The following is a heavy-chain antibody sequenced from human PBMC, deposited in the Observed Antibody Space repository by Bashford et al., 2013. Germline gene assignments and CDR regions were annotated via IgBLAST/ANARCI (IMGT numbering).Heavy chain of an antibody. CDR3: ARVATTGTTYNWFDP. V-gene: IGHV3-74*01. CDR1: GFTFSSYW. CDR2: INSDGSNT. Sequence: GSLRLSCAASGFTFSSYWTVLGPPSVQGRGLVWVSRINSDGSNTANADSVKGRFTISRDNAKNTLYLQMNSLRAEDTAVYYCARVATTGTTYNWFDPWGQGTLVTVSS. D-gene: IGHD1-1*01. J-gene: IGHJ5*02.